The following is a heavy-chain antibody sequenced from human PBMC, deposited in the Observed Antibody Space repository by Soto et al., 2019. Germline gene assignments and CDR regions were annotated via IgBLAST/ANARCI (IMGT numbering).Heavy chain of an antibody. CDR1: GFAFNNYG. CDR2: ISKSDYT. V-gene: IGHV3-21*01. CDR3: AREDSIIIPAVSDF. J-gene: IGHJ4*02. Sequence: GPLLLTCPVPGFAFNNYGINWVRQAPGKGLEWVSSISKSDYTYYSDSVKGRFAISRDSAKSSVSLQMNTLRVEDTAVYYCAREDSIIIPAVSDFWGQGTLVTVYS. D-gene: IGHD2-2*01.